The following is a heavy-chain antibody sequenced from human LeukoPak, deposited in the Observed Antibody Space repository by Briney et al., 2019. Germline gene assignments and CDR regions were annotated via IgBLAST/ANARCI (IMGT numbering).Heavy chain of an antibody. CDR3: TRPVIGTPPPSEIVGAPYRDC. CDR2: IRSKANSYAT. V-gene: IGHV3-73*01. Sequence: QTGGSLRLSCAASGFTFSGSAMHWVRQASGKGLEWVGRIRSKANSYATAYAASVKGRFTISRDDSKNTAYLQMNSLKTEDTAVYYCTRPVIGTPPPSEIVGAPYRDCWGQGTLVTVSS. D-gene: IGHD1-26*01. CDR1: GFTFSGSA. J-gene: IGHJ4*02.